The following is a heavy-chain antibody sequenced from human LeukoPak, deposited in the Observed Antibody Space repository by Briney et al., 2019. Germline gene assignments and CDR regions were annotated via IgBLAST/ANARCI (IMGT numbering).Heavy chain of an antibody. CDR2: NYYSGST. CDR1: GGSLSSSSYY. Sequence: SETLSLTCTVSGGSLSSSSYYWGWIRQPPGTGLEWIGRNYYSGSTYYNPSLKSRVTISVDTSKNQFSLKLSSVTAADTAVYYCAREGPEGITMLGTGEYYFDYWGQGTLVTVSS. J-gene: IGHJ4*02. D-gene: IGHD3-10*02. V-gene: IGHV4-39*07. CDR3: AREGPEGITMLGTGEYYFDY.